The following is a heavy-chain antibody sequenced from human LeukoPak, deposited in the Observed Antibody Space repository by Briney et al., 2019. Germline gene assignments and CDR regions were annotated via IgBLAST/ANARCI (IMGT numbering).Heavy chain of an antibody. D-gene: IGHD3-22*01. CDR2: IIPIFGIA. J-gene: IGHJ4*02. CDR3: ARELLTMIVVVDPESYFDY. CDR1: GGTFSSYA. Sequence: SVKLSCTASGGTFSSYAISWVRQAPGQGLEWMGRIIPIFGIANYEQTFPGRVTITADKSTSTAYMELSSLRSEDTAVYYCARELLTMIVVVDPESYFDYWGQGTLVTVSS. V-gene: IGHV1-69*04.